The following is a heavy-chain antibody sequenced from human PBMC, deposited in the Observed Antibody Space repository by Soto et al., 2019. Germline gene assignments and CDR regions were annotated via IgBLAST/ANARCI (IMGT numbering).Heavy chain of an antibody. J-gene: IGHJ5*02. CDR2: ISSGSSYI. V-gene: IGHV3-21*01. Sequence: GGSPRLSCAASGFTFTSYTMNWVRQAPGKGLEWVSSISSGSSYIYYADSVKGRFTISRDNAKNSLYLQMHSLRAEDTAVYYCAAFRGGFDPWGQGTLVTVSS. D-gene: IGHD3-10*01. CDR1: GFTFTSYT. CDR3: AAFRGGFDP.